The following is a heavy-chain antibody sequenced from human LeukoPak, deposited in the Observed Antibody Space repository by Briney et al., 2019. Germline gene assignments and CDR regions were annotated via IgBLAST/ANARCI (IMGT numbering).Heavy chain of an antibody. V-gene: IGHV4-59*08. J-gene: IGHJ4*02. CDR3: ARHRIVGASPFDY. D-gene: IGHD1-26*01. Sequence: SETLSLTCTVSGGSISSYYWSWIRQPPGKGLEWIGYIYYSGRTNYNPSLKSRVTISVDTSKNQFSLKLSSVTAADTAVYYCARHRIVGASPFDYWGQGALVTVSS. CDR1: GGSISSYY. CDR2: IYYSGRT.